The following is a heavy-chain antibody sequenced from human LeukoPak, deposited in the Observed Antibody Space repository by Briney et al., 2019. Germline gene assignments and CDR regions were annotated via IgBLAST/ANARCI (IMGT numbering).Heavy chain of an antibody. CDR3: ARGIYGSGSYWGYYYYYYMDV. CDR2: INPNSGNT. J-gene: IGHJ6*03. V-gene: IGHV1-8*03. CDR1: GYTFTGYY. D-gene: IGHD3-10*01. Sequence: ASVKVSCKASGYTFTGYYMHWVRQAPGQGLEWMGWINPNSGNTGYAQKFQGRVTITRNTSISTAYMELSSLRSEDTAVYYCARGIYGSGSYWGYYYYYYMDVWGKGTTVTVSS.